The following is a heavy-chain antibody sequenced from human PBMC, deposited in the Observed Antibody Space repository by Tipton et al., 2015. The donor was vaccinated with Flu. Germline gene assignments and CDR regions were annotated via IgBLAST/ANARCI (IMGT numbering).Heavy chain of an antibody. Sequence: TLSLTCAVSGGSIDKSGYYWGWVRQPPGKGLEWVGSVYYSGSTYYNPSLKSRVTISVDTSKNQFSLKLSSVTAADTAVYYCARRSVAGPYTWFDPWGQGTLVIVSS. D-gene: IGHD6-19*01. J-gene: IGHJ5*02. CDR1: GGSIDKSGYY. CDR3: ARRSVAGPYTWFDP. V-gene: IGHV4-39*07. CDR2: VYYSGST.